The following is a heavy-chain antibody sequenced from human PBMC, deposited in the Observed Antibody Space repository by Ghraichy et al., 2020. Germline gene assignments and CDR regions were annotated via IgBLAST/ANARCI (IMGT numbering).Heavy chain of an antibody. CDR2: FDPEDGET. D-gene: IGHD1-26*01. CDR3: ATDASSGSYVWAFDY. V-gene: IGHV1-24*01. Sequence: ASVKVSCKVSGYTLTELSMHWVRQAPGKGLEWMGGFDPEDGETIYAQKFQGRVTMTEDTSTDTAYMELSSLRSEDTAVYYCATDASSGSYVWAFDYWGQGTLVTVSS. J-gene: IGHJ4*02. CDR1: GYTLTELS.